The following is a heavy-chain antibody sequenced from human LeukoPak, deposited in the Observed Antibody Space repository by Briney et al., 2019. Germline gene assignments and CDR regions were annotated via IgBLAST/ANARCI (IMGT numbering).Heavy chain of an antibody. CDR2: IRYDGSNK. Sequence: GGSLRLSCAASGFTFSKYGIHWVRQAPGKGLEWVAFIRYDGSNKYYADSVKGRFTISRDNSKNTLYLQMNSLRAEDTAVYYCARDGVAAREFDYWGQGTLVTVSS. J-gene: IGHJ4*02. CDR1: GFTFSKYG. CDR3: ARDGVAAREFDY. D-gene: IGHD6-6*01. V-gene: IGHV3-30*02.